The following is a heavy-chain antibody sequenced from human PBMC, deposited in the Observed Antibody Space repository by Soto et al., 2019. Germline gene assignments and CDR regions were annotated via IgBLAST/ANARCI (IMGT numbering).Heavy chain of an antibody. Sequence: ASVKVSCKASGYTFTSYDINWVRQATGQGLEWMGWMNPNSGNTGYAQKFQGRVTMTRNTSISTAYMELSSLRSEDTAVYYWARGGLLWFGGNMDVWGKGTTVTVSS. V-gene: IGHV1-8*01. CDR2: MNPNSGNT. D-gene: IGHD3-10*01. CDR3: ARGGLLWFGGNMDV. J-gene: IGHJ6*03. CDR1: GYTFTSYD.